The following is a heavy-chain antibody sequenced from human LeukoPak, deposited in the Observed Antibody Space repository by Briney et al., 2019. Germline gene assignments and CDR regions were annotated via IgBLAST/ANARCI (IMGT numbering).Heavy chain of an antibody. CDR3: ARDPYSGWFDY. J-gene: IGHJ4*02. CDR2: IYYSGST. D-gene: IGHD6-19*01. CDR1: GGSISSYY. V-gene: IGHV4-59*01. Sequence: SETLSLTCTVSGGSISSYYWSWIRQPPWKGLEWIGYIYYSGSTNYNPSLKSRVTISVDTSKNQFSLKLSSVTAADTAVYYCARDPYSGWFDYWGQGTLVTVSS.